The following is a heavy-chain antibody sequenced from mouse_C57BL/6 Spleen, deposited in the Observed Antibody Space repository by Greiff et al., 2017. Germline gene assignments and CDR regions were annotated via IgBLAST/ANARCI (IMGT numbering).Heavy chain of an antibody. J-gene: IGHJ4*01. D-gene: IGHD2-5*01. CDR1: GYTFTSYW. CDR2: IYPSSGYT. V-gene: IGHV1-7*01. CDR3: ARKACYRNPGDREY. Sequence: VQLQQSGAELAKPGASVKMSCKASGYTFTSYWMHWVKQRPGQGLEWIGYIYPSSGYTKYNQKFKDKATLTADTSSSTAYMQLSSLTYDDSAVYDCARKACYRNPGDREYWGQGTSVTVSA.